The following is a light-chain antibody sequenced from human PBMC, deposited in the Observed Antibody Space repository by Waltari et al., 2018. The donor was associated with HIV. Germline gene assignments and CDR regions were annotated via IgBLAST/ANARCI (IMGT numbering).Light chain of an antibody. J-gene: IGLJ2*01. V-gene: IGLV2-23*01. Sequence: QSALTQPASVSGSPGQSITTSCTGTSRDVGSYNLVPWYQQHPGKAPKLMIYEGSKRPSGVSNRFSGSKSGNTASLTISGLQAEDEADYYCWSYAGSSTSVFGGGTKLTVL. CDR1: SRDVGSYNL. CDR2: EGS. CDR3: WSYAGSSTSV.